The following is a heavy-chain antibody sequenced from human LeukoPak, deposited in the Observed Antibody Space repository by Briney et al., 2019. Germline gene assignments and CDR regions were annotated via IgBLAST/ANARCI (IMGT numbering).Heavy chain of an antibody. CDR1: GFTFSSYA. Sequence: GGSLRLSCAASGFTFSSYAMHWVRPEPGKGLEWVTVIWYDGSNKYYADTVKGRFTISRDNSKNTLYLQMNSLRAEDTAVYYCARGGIAQFQHWGQGTLVTVSS. V-gene: IGHV3-33*01. J-gene: IGHJ1*01. CDR3: ARGGIAQFQH. CDR2: IWYDGSNK. D-gene: IGHD6-13*01.